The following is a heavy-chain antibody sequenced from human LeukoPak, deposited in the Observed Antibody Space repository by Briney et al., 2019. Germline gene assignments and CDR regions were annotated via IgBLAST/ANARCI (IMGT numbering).Heavy chain of an antibody. V-gene: IGHV3-7*01. D-gene: IGHD3-10*01. CDR3: ARDQVLGYYGSGSYGDY. CDR1: GFTFSSYW. J-gene: IGHJ4*02. Sequence: GGSLRLSCAASGFTFSSYWMSWVRQAPGKGLEWVANIKQDGSEKCYVDSVKGRFTISRDNAKNSLYLQMNSLRAEDTAVYYCARDQVLGYYGSGSYGDYWGQGTLVTVSS. CDR2: IKQDGSEK.